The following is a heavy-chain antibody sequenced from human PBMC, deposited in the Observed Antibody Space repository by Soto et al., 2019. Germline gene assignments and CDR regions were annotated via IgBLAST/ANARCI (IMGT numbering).Heavy chain of an antibody. V-gene: IGHV1-18*01. D-gene: IGHD2-2*02. CDR3: ARDKRKIVVVPAAIQYYYYGMDV. J-gene: IGHJ6*02. CDR2: ISAYNGNT. CDR1: GYTFTSYG. Sequence: ASVKVSFKASGYTFTSYGISWVRQAPGQGLEWMGWISAYNGNTNYAQKLQGRVTMTTDTSTSTAYMELRSLRSDDTAVYYCARDKRKIVVVPAAIQYYYYGMDVWGRGTTVTVSS.